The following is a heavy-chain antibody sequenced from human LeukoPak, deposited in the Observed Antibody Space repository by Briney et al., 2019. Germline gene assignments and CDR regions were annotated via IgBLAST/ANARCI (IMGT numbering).Heavy chain of an antibody. V-gene: IGHV3-30-3*01. D-gene: IGHD2-2*01. Sequence: GGSLRLSCAASGFTFSSYAMHWVRQAPGKGLEWVAVISYDGSNKYYADSVKGRFTISRDNSKNTLYLQMNSLRAEDTAVYYCARDSSTYAGPPDYWGQGTLVTVSS. CDR2: ISYDGSNK. CDR1: GFTFSSYA. J-gene: IGHJ4*02. CDR3: ARDSSTYAGPPDY.